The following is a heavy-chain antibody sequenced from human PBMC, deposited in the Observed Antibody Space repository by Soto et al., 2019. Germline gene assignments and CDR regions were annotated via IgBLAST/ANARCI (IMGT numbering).Heavy chain of an antibody. CDR2: IRSKANDYAT. CDR3: SSHSRESCSGAGCYDY. V-gene: IGHV3-73*01. D-gene: IGHD2-15*01. CDR1: GFTFSGSA. Sequence: GGSLRLSCVASGFTFSGSAVHWVRQASGKGLEWVGRIRSKANDYATTYGAPVKGRFTISRDDSKNTAYLQMNSLKTEDTAVYFCSSHSRESCSGAGCYDYWGQGTLVTVSS. J-gene: IGHJ4*02.